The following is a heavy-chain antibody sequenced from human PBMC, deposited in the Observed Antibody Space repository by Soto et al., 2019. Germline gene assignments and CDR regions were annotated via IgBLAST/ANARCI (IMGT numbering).Heavy chain of an antibody. Sequence: QVQLVQSGAEVKKPGSSVKVSCKASGGTFSSYAISWVRQAPGQGLEWMGGIIPLFGTANYAQKFQGRVTITADESTSTAYMKRSSLRSEDTPVYYCARDGGVYDYGPFDYWGQGTLVTVSS. D-gene: IGHD4-17*01. CDR2: IIPLFGTA. CDR3: ARDGGVYDYGPFDY. J-gene: IGHJ4*02. V-gene: IGHV1-69*12. CDR1: GGTFSSYA.